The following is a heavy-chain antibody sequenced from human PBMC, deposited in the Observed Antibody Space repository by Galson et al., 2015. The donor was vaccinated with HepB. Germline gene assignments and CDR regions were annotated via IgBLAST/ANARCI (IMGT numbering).Heavy chain of an antibody. CDR3: AKDGPITGTLGY. D-gene: IGHD1-20*01. J-gene: IGHJ4*02. Sequence: SLRLSCAASGFTFSSYGMHWVRQAPGKGLEWVAVISYDGSNKYYADSVKGRFTISRDNSKNTLYLQMNSLRAEDTAVYYCAKDGPITGTLGYWGQGTLVTVSS. CDR2: ISYDGSNK. V-gene: IGHV3-30*18. CDR1: GFTFSSYG.